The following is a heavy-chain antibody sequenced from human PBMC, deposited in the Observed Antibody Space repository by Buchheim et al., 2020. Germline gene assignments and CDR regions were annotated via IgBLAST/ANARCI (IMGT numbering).Heavy chain of an antibody. D-gene: IGHD4-11*01. CDR3: AKGSRGYTNYYFDY. CDR1: GFSFSGYA. CDR2: ISGSGATT. V-gene: IGHV3-23*04. Sequence: EVQLVDSGGGLVQPGESLRLSCAASGFSFSGYAMSWVRQAPGKGLEWVSSISGSGATTFNADSVKGRFTISRENSKKMLYLQMNSLRAEDTAVYFCAKGSRGYTNYYFDYWGQGTL. J-gene: IGHJ4*02.